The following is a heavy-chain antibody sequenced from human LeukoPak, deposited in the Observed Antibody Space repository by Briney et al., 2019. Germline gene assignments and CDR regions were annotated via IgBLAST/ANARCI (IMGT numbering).Heavy chain of an antibody. CDR1: GGTFSSYA. V-gene: IGHV1-69*13. J-gene: IGHJ5*02. Sequence: SVKVSCKASGGTFSSYAISWVRQAPGQGLEWMGGIIPIFGTANYAQKFQGRVTITADESTSTAYMELSSLRSEDTAVYYCARVIWRSSGWYSCFDPWGQGTLVTVSS. CDR3: ARVIWRSSGWYSCFDP. CDR2: IIPIFGTA. D-gene: IGHD6-19*01.